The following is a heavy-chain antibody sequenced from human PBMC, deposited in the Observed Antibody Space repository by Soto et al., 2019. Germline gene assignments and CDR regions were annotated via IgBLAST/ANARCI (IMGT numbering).Heavy chain of an antibody. D-gene: IGHD1-1*01. J-gene: IGHJ5*02. CDR2: IGADNGDT. Sequence: QVRLVQSGAEVKKPGASVKVSCKASGYTFSTYGFSWVRQAPGQGLEWMGWIGADNGDTNYAQNFQGRVTMTTDTSTTTSYMALRSLTSDDTAVYFCARDWKGAEGFDPWGQGTLVTVSS. CDR3: ARDWKGAEGFDP. V-gene: IGHV1-18*01. CDR1: GYTFSTYG.